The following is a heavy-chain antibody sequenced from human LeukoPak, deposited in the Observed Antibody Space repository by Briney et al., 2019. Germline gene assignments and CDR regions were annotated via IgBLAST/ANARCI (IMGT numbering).Heavy chain of an antibody. Sequence: GGSLRLSCAVSGITLSNYGMSWVRQAPGKGLEWVAGIGGSGGVTNYADSVKGRFTISRDSAKNTLYLRMNSLRAGDTAVYFCAKRGVVIRVILVGFHKEAYYFDSWGQGALVTVSS. CDR2: IGGSGGVT. D-gene: IGHD3-10*01. V-gene: IGHV3-23*01. J-gene: IGHJ4*02. CDR1: GITLSNYG. CDR3: AKRGVVIRVILVGFHKEAYYFDS.